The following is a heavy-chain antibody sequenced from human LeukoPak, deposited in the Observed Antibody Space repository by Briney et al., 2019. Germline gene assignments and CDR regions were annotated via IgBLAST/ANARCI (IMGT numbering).Heavy chain of an antibody. D-gene: IGHD3-3*01. Sequence: ASVKVFCKVSGYTLTELSMHWVRQAPGKGLEWMGGFDPEDGETIYAQKFQGRVTMTEDTSTDTAYMELSSLRSEDTAVYYCATYKQVAIFGVVTRTFDYWGQGTLVTVSS. V-gene: IGHV1-24*01. CDR1: GYTLTELS. J-gene: IGHJ4*02. CDR2: FDPEDGET. CDR3: ATYKQVAIFGVVTRTFDY.